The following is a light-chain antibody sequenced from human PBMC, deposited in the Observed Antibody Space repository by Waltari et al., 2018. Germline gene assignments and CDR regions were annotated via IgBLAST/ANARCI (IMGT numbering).Light chain of an antibody. V-gene: IGLV1-47*01. CDR2: RNN. CDR3: AVWDDSLSGYI. J-gene: IGLJ1*01. CDR1: SSNIGGNF. Sequence: QSVLTQPPSASGTPGQSITISCSGSSSNIGGNFVYWYQQLPGTAPRLLIYRNNQRPAGVPDRFSGSRAGTSASLAISGLRSEDEGDYYCAVWDDSLSGYIFGPGTRV.